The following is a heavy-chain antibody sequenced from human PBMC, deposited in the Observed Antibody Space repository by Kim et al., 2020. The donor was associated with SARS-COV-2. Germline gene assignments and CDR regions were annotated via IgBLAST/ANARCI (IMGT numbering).Heavy chain of an antibody. Sequence: ASVKVSCKASGYTFTSYAMHWVRQAPGQRLEWMGWIIAGNGNTKYSQKFQGRVTITRDTSASTAYMELSSLRSEDTAVYYCARARTNIVVVPADQILFDYWGQGTLVTVSS. CDR1: GYTFTSYA. CDR3: ARARTNIVVVPADQILFDY. J-gene: IGHJ4*02. D-gene: IGHD2-2*01. CDR2: IIAGNGNT. V-gene: IGHV1-3*01.